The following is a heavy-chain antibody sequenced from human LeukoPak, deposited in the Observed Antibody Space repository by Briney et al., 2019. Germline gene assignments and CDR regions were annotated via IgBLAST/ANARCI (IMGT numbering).Heavy chain of an antibody. CDR1: GGSISSYY. V-gene: IGHV4-59*01. Sequence: PSETLSLTCTVSGGSISSYYWSWIRQPPGKGLEWIGYIYYSGSTNYNPSLKSRVTISVDTSKNQFSLKLSSVTAADTAVYYCAREKGALRYFDWPNHDAFDIWGQGTKVTVSS. J-gene: IGHJ3*02. D-gene: IGHD3-9*01. CDR3: AREKGALRYFDWPNHDAFDI. CDR2: IYYSGST.